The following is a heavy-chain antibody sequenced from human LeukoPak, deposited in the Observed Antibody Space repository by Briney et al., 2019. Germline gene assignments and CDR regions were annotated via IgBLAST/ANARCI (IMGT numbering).Heavy chain of an antibody. J-gene: IGHJ4*02. CDR3: ARGVSVRAPADY. V-gene: IGHV4-59*01. CDR2: IYYSGST. D-gene: IGHD3-3*01. CDR1: GGSISSYY. Sequence: PSETLSLTCTVSGGSISSYYGSWIRQPPGKGLEWIGYIYYSGSTNYNPSLKSRVTISVDTSKNQFSLKLSSVTAADTAVYYCARGVSVRAPADYWGQGTLVTVSS.